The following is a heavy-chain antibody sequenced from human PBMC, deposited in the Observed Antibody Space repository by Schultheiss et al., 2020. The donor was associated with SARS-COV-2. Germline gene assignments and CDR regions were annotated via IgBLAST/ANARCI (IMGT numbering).Heavy chain of an antibody. J-gene: IGHJ5*02. D-gene: IGHD6-19*01. CDR3: ARGDGPQDSSGWFSPIGVWFDP. V-gene: IGHV5-51*01. CDR1: GYSFTSYW. CDR2: IYPGYSDT. Sequence: GESLKISCKGSGYSFTSYWIGWVRQMPGKGLEWMGIIYPGYSDTRYSPSFQGQVTISADKSISTAYLQWSSLKASDTAMYYCARGDGPQDSSGWFSPIGVWFDPWGQGTLVTVSS.